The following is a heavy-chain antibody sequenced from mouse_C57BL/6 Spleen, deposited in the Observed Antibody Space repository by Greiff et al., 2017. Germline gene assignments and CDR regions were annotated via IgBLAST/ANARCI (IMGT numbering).Heavy chain of an antibody. CDR1: GYSFTDYY. V-gene: IGHV1-39*01. CDR3: ARTGTEYYFDY. J-gene: IGHJ2*01. Sequence: EVQLQQSGPELVKPGASVKLSCKASGYSFTDYYMNWVKQSTGKSLEWIGVINPNYGTTSYNQKFKGKATLAGDQSSSTAYMQLSSLTSEDSAIYYCARTGTEYYFDYWGQGTTLTVSS. CDR2: INPNYGTT. D-gene: IGHD4-1*01.